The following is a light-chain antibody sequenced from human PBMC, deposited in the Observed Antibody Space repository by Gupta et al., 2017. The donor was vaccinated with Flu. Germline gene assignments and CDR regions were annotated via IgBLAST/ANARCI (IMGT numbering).Light chain of an antibody. CDR1: ESRGDRDGNTY. J-gene: IGKJ4*01. CDR3: MQGNHWPLT. CDR2: DGS. Sequence: VTLGQPASISCRSSESRGDRDGNTYLNWFQQRPGQSPRRLIYDGSNRDSGVPDRFSGSGSGTDFTLKISMVDAEDVGVYYCMQGNHWPLTFGGGTKVEI. V-gene: IGKV2-30*01.